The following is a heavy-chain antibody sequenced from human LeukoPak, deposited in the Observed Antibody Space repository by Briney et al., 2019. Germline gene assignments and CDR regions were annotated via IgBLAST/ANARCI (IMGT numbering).Heavy chain of an antibody. CDR1: GFTFSSYS. CDR2: ISSSSYI. V-gene: IGHV3-21*01. Sequence: PGGSLRLSCAASGFTFSSYSMNWVRQAPGKGLEWVSSISSSSYIYYADSVKGRFTISRDNAKNSLYLQMNSLRAEDTAVYYCARDFRTAKGSYWGQGTLVTVSS. CDR3: ARDFRTAKGSY. J-gene: IGHJ4*02.